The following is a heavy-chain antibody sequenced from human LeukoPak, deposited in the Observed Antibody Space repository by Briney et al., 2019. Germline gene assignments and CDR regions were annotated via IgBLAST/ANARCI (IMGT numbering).Heavy chain of an antibody. CDR1: GYMFTTYY. CDR3: ARGPYCGGDSPYYYYYMDV. CDR2: INPHSGGT. Sequence: ASVKVSCKTSGYMFTTYYPHWVRQAPGQGLEWMGWINPHSGGTNYAQKFQGRVTMTRDTSISTAYMELSRLRSDDTAVYYCARGPYCGGDSPYYYYYMDVWGKGTTVTVSS. J-gene: IGHJ6*03. V-gene: IGHV1-2*02. D-gene: IGHD2-21*02.